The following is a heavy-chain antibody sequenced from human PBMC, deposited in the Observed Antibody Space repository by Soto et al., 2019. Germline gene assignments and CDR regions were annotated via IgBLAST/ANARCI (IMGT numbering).Heavy chain of an antibody. Sequence: SLKVSCKASGGTFSSYAISWVRQAPGQGLEWMGGIIPIFGTANYAQKFQGRVTITADESTSTAYMELSSLRSEDTAVYYCASSSSSGGMGYYYGMDVWGQGTTVTVSS. D-gene: IGHD6-6*01. CDR2: IIPIFGTA. CDR3: ASSSSSGGMGYYYGMDV. V-gene: IGHV1-69*13. CDR1: GGTFSSYA. J-gene: IGHJ6*02.